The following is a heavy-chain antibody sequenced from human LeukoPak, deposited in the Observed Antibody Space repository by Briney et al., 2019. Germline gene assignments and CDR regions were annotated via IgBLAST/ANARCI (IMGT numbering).Heavy chain of an antibody. D-gene: IGHD4-23*01. Sequence: GGSLRLSCAASGFTFSNYVMSWVRQAPGKGLEWVSGISGSGESRYYADSVKGRFTISRDNSKNSLYLEMNSLRAEDTAVYYCAKDDRSGGNAGRSEYWGQGTLVTVSS. CDR3: AKDDRSGGNAGRSEY. CDR1: GFTFSNYV. CDR2: ISGSGESR. J-gene: IGHJ4*02. V-gene: IGHV3-23*01.